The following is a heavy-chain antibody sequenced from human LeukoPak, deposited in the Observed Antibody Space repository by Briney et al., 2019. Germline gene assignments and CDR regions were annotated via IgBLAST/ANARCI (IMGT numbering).Heavy chain of an antibody. CDR2: FSVTGST. J-gene: IGHJ4*02. CDR3: AKVAVAATDTGFFDY. V-gene: IGHV3-23*01. CDR1: GFTFSSYE. Sequence: GGSLRLSCAASGFTFSSYEMNWVRQAPGKGLEWVSAFSVTGSTYYADSVKGRFTISRDNSKNTLHLQMNSLRAEDTAVYYCAKVAVAATDTGFFDYWGQGTLVTVSS. D-gene: IGHD6-13*01.